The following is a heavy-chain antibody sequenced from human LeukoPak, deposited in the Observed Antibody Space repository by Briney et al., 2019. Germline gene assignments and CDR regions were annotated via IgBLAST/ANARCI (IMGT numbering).Heavy chain of an antibody. J-gene: IGHJ5*02. V-gene: IGHV4-59*01. CDR2: IHYSGST. CDR3: ARVHYYDASDYSTSNWFDP. CDR1: GGSIRSYY. D-gene: IGHD3-22*01. Sequence: SETLSLTCTVSGGSIRSYYWTWIRQPPGKELEWIGYIHYSGSTNYNPSLKSRVTISVDTSKNQFSLKLSSVTAADTAVYYCARVHYYDASDYSTSNWFDPWGQGTLVTVSS.